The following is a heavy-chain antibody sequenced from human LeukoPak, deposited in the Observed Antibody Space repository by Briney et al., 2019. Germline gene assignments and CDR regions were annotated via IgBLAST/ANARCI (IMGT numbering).Heavy chain of an antibody. J-gene: IGHJ4*02. D-gene: IGHD6-19*01. CDR3: AKDSNGWYQRGSNYFDY. V-gene: IGHV3-23*01. Sequence: PGGSLRLSCVGSGFTFRSHAMSWVRQAPEKGLEFVSGIYENGGTTYYADSVKGRFSISRDNSKNTLYLQMDSLRGEDTAVYYCAKDSNGWYQRGSNYFDYWGQGTLVTVSS. CDR1: GFTFRSHA. CDR2: IYENGGTT.